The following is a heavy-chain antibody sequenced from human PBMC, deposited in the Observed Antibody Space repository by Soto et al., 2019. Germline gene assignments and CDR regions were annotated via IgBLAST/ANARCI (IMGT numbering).Heavy chain of an antibody. V-gene: IGHV4-34*01. CDR1: GGSFSGYY. CDR2: INHSGST. D-gene: IGHD3-9*01. J-gene: IGHJ4*02. Sequence: QVQLQQWGAGLLKPSETLSLTCAVYGGSFSGYYWSWIRQPPRKGLEWIGEINHSGSTNYNPSLKSRVTISVDTCKNQFSLRLSSVTAADSAVYYCARGGRYDISTGYGFDYWGQGTLVTVSS. CDR3: ARGGRYDISTGYGFDY.